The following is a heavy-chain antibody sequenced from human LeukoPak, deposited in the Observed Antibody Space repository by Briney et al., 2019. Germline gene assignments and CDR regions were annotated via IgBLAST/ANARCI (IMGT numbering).Heavy chain of an antibody. J-gene: IGHJ6*03. Sequence: ASVKVSCKASGYTFTGYYMHWVRQAPGQGLEWMGWINPNSGGTNYAQKFQGRVTVTRDTSISTAYMELSRLRSDDTAVYYCARGITAMASYYYYYYMDVWGKGTTVTVSS. D-gene: IGHD5-18*01. V-gene: IGHV1-2*02. CDR2: INPNSGGT. CDR3: ARGITAMASYYYYYYMDV. CDR1: GYTFTGYY.